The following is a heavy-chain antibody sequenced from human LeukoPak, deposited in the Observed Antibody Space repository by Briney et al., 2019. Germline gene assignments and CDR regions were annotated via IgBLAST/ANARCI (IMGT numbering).Heavy chain of an antibody. Sequence: PSETLSLTCTVSGGSISSSSYSWSWIRQPPGKGLEWIGYIYHSGSTYYNPSLKSRVTISVDRSKNQFSLKLSSVTAADTAVYYCARDVGYSFGGPSNWFDPWGQGTLVTVSS. CDR3: ARDVGYSFGGPSNWFDP. V-gene: IGHV4-30-2*01. CDR2: IYHSGST. D-gene: IGHD5-18*01. CDR1: GGSISSSSYS. J-gene: IGHJ5*02.